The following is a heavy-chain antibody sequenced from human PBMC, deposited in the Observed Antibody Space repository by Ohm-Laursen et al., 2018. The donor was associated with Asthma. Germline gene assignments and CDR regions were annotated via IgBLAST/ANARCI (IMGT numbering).Heavy chain of an antibody. J-gene: IGHJ4*02. Sequence: SSVHVSCKASGGTFSSYAISWVRQAPGQGLEWMGGIIPIFGTANYAQKFQGRVTITADESTSTAYMELSSLRSEDTAVYYCANGYSSSNGFDYWGQGTLVTVSS. V-gene: IGHV1-69*01. CDR1: GGTFSSYA. CDR2: IIPIFGTA. CDR3: ANGYSSSNGFDY. D-gene: IGHD6-6*01.